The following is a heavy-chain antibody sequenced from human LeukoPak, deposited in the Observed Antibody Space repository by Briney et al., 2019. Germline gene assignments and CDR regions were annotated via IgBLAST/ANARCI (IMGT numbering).Heavy chain of an antibody. CDR1: GFTVSSNY. CDR3: ATVRSGQEYFDY. CDR2: IYSGGST. Sequence: GGSLRLSCAASGFTVSSNYMSWVPQAPGKGLEWVSVIYSGGSTYYADSVKGRFTISRDNSKNTLYLQMNSLRAEDTAVYYCATVRSGQEYFDYWGQGTLVTVSS. J-gene: IGHJ4*02. D-gene: IGHD3-3*01. V-gene: IGHV3-53*01.